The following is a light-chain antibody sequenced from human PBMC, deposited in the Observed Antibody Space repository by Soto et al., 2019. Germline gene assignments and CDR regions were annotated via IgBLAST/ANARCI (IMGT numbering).Light chain of an antibody. CDR1: QSVSSY. J-gene: IGKJ2*01. Sequence: EIVLTQSPATLSLSPGERATLSCRASQSVSSYLAWYQQKPGQAPRLLIYDASNRATGIPARFSGSESGTDFILTISSLEPEDFAIYYCHQRINWPPTFGQGTKLEIK. CDR3: HQRINWPPT. V-gene: IGKV3-11*01. CDR2: DAS.